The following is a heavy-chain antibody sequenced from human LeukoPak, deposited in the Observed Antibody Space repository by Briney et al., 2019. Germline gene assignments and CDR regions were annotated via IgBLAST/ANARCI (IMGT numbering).Heavy chain of an antibody. V-gene: IGHV4-4*02. CDR2: MYHSGST. D-gene: IGHD2-15*01. CDR1: GGSISSSNW. J-gene: IGHJ4*02. Sequence: SGTLSLTCAVSGGSISSSNWWSWVRQPPGKGLEWIGEMYHSGSTNYNPSLKSRVTISIDKSKNQFSLKLSSVTAADTVVYYCARRGSCSGGSCYGPFDYWGQGTLVTVSS. CDR3: ARRGSCSGGSCYGPFDY.